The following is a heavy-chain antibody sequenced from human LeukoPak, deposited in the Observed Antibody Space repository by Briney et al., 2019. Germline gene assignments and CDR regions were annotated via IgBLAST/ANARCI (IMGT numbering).Heavy chain of an antibody. CDR3: ARFVTRIFGPLDY. CDR1: GGSFSGYY. CDR2: VNHSGST. J-gene: IGHJ4*02. D-gene: IGHD3/OR15-3a*01. V-gene: IGHV4-34*01. Sequence: PSETLSLTCAVYGGSFSGYYWSWIRQPPGKGLEWIGEVNHSGSTSYNPSLKSRVTISVDTSKNQFSLKLSSVTAADTAVYYCARFVTRIFGPLDYWGQGTLVTVSS.